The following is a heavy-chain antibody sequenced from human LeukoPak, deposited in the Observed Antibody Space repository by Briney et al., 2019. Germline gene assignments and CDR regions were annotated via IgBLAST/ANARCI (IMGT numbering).Heavy chain of an antibody. D-gene: IGHD6-13*01. Sequence: KPSETLSLTCTVSGVSISSYYWSWIRQPPGKGLEWIGYIYYCGSTNYNPSLKSRVTISVDTSKNQFSLKLSSVTAADTAVYYCAREAAAVTGALDPWGQGTLVTVSS. CDR3: AREAAAVTGALDP. V-gene: IGHV4-59*01. CDR2: IYYCGST. CDR1: GVSISSYY. J-gene: IGHJ5*01.